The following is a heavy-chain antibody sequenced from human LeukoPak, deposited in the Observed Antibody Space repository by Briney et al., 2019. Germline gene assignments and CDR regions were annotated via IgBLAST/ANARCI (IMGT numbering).Heavy chain of an antibody. D-gene: IGHD3-10*01. CDR3: ARAPGYYGSGSPYLDY. J-gene: IGHJ4*02. CDR1: GGSISSGDYS. V-gene: IGHV4-30-2*01. Sequence: SETLSLTCAVSGGSISSGDYSWNWVRQPPGKGLEWIGYMYHSGSTYYNPSLKSRVTISVDRSKNQFSLRLRPVTAADTAVYYCARAPGYYGSGSPYLDYWGQGTLATVSS. CDR2: MYHSGST.